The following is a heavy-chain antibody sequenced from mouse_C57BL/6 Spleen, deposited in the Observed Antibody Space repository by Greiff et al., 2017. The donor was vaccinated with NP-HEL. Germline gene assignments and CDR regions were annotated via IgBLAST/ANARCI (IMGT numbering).Heavy chain of an antibody. D-gene: IGHD6-1*01. CDR1: GFSLTSYG. Sequence: QVQLQQSGPGLVQPSQSLSITCTVSGFSLTSYGVHWVRQSPGKGLEWLGVIWSGGSTDYNAAFISRLSISKDNSKIQVLFKMNSLQADDTDIYYCARKTSFDGAWFAYWGQGTLVTVSA. J-gene: IGHJ3*01. CDR3: ARKTSFDGAWFAY. V-gene: IGHV2-2*01. CDR2: IWSGGST.